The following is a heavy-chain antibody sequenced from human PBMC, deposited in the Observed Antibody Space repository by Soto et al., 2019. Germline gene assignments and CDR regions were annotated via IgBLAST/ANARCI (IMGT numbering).Heavy chain of an antibody. V-gene: IGHV5-51*01. CDR1: GYSFTSYW. CDR3: ARHPVSYSSSSGWFDP. Sequence: GESLKISCNGSGYSFTSYWIGWVRQMPGKGLEWMGIIYPGDSDTRYSPSFQGQVTISADKSISTAYLQWSSLKASDTAMYYCARHPVSYSSSSGWFDPWGQGTLVTVSS. J-gene: IGHJ5*02. CDR2: IYPGDSDT. D-gene: IGHD6-6*01.